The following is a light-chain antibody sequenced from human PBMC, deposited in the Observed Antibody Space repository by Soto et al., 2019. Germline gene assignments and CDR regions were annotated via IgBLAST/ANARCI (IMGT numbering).Light chain of an antibody. CDR3: HQYGSSPRT. Sequence: EIVLTQSPGTPSLSPGDRATLSCRASQSVSSNFLAWYQQKPVQVPRLLIYGASIRATGIPDRFSGSGSGTDFALTIRRLEHEDFAMYFCHQYGSSPRTFGQGTKVEIK. V-gene: IGKV3-20*01. CDR1: QSVSSNF. J-gene: IGKJ1*01. CDR2: GAS.